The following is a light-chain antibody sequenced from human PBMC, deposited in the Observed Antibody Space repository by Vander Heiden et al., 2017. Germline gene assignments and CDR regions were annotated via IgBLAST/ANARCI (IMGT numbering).Light chain of an antibody. Sequence: QSALTQPAPVSGSPGHSITTACTGCSSDVGGYNYASWYQQHPGKAPKVMIYDVSNRPSGVSNRFSGSKSGNTASLTISGLQAEDEADYYCSAYKRSRAVVFGGGTKLTVL. CDR1: SSDVGGYNY. CDR3: SAYKRSRAVV. CDR2: DVS. V-gene: IGLV2-14*01. J-gene: IGLJ2*01.